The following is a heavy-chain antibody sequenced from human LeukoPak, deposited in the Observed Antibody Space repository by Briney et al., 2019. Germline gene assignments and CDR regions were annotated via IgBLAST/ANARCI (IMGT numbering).Heavy chain of an antibody. CDR2: IRHSGST. CDR3: ARAGIPWNPADC. V-gene: IGHV4-4*02. CDR1: GDSISDSDW. Sequence: PSETLSLTCAVSGDSISDSDWWTWVRQPPGKGLEWIGEIRHSGSTNYSPSLKSRVTISIDKSKNQLSLILSSVTAADTANYFCARAGIPWNPADCWGQGTLVIVSS. J-gene: IGHJ4*02. D-gene: IGHD1-14*01.